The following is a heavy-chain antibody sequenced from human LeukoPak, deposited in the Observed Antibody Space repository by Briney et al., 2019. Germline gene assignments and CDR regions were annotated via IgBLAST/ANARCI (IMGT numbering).Heavy chain of an antibody. Sequence: KPSETLSLTCTVSGGSISNYYWSWIRQPPGKGLEWIGYIYYSGSTNYNPSLKSRVTISVDTSKKQFSLKLSSVTAADTAVYYCARKQLSIVPSLNWFDPWGQGTLVTVSS. J-gene: IGHJ5*02. V-gene: IGHV4-59*01. CDR3: ARKQLSIVPSLNWFDP. D-gene: IGHD2-8*01. CDR2: IYYSGST. CDR1: GGSISNYY.